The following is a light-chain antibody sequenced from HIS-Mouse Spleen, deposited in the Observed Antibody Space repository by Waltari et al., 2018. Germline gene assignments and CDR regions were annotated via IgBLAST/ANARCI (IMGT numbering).Light chain of an antibody. Sequence: QSVLTQPPSASGTPGQRVTISCSGSSSNIGSNYVYWYQQLPGTAPKLLIYRNNQRPSGVPERFSGSKSGTSASLAISGLRSEDEADYYCAAWDDSLNGPVFGGGTKLTVL. CDR3: AAWDDSLNGPV. J-gene: IGLJ3*02. V-gene: IGLV1-47*01. CDR2: RNN. CDR1: SSNIGSNY.